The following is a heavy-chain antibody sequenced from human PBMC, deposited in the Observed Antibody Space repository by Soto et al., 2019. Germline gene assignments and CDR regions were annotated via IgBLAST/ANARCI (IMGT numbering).Heavy chain of an antibody. CDR1: GGSISSGGYS. Sequence: SETLSLTCAVSGGSISSGGYSWSWIRQPPGKGLEWIGYIYHSGSTYYNPSLKSRVTISVDRSKNQFSLKLSSVTAADTAVYYCVRVPGPWGQGTLVTVS. CDR3: VRVPGP. V-gene: IGHV4-30-2*01. CDR2: IYHSGST. J-gene: IGHJ5*02.